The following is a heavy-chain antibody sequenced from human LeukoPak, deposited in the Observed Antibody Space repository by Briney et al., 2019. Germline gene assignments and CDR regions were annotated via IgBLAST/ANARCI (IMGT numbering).Heavy chain of an antibody. D-gene: IGHD2-8*01. V-gene: IGHV3-53*01. Sequence: PGGSLRLSCAASVFTVSSNYMAWVRQAPGKGLEWVSVIYSGGTIYYADSVKGRFTISRDNSKNTLYLQMNSLRAEDTAVYYCAKSKGDIVLMVYAVFDYWGQGTLVTVSS. CDR3: AKSKGDIVLMVYAVFDY. J-gene: IGHJ4*02. CDR1: VFTVSSNY. CDR2: IYSGGTI.